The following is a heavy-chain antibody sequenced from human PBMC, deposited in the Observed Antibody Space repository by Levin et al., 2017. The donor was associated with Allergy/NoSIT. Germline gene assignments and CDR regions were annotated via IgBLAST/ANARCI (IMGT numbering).Heavy chain of an antibody. V-gene: IGHV4-39*01. D-gene: IGHD3-22*01. CDR3: ARRVMSGYYYYFDY. Sequence: PSETLSLTCTVSGGSISSSSYYWGWIRQPPGKGLEWIGSIYYSGSTYYNPSLKSRVTISVDTSKNQFSLKLSSVTAADTAVYYCARRVMSGYYYYFDYWGQGTLVTVSS. J-gene: IGHJ4*02. CDR1: GGSISSSSYY. CDR2: IYYSGST.